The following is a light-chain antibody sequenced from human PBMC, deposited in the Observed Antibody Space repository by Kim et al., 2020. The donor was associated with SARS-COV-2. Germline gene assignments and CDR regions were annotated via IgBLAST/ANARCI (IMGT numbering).Light chain of an antibody. V-gene: IGKV3-11*01. CDR3: QQRNNWPPAVT. J-gene: IGKJ4*01. CDR2: DAA. CDR1: QSIDIS. Sequence: PGEEAILSCRASQSIDISLGWEQHKPGQAPRILIYDAAIRAASIPDRFSGGGSGTDFTLTIGSLEPEDFAVYYCQQRNNWPPAVTFGGGTKVDIK.